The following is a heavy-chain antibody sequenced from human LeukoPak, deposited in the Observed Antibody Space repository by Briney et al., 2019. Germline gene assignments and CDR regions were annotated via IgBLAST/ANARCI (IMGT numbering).Heavy chain of an antibody. D-gene: IGHD3-22*01. CDR3: LEWLLRR. CDR1: GFTFSGSA. V-gene: IGHV3-73*01. CDR2: IRSKANNYAT. Sequence: GESLKLSCAASGFTFSGSAIHWVRQTAGKGLEWIGRIRSKANNYATTYGASVKGRFTISRDDSEDTAYPQMHNLKTEDTAVYYCLEWLLRRWGQGTLVTVSS. J-gene: IGHJ4*02.